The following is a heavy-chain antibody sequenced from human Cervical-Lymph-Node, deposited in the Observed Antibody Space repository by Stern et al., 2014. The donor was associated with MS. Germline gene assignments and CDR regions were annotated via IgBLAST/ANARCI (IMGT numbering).Heavy chain of an antibody. CDR3: ARQTTAWASDV. Sequence: EVHLVESGAELIRPGESLKISCKGSGFKFSLYWIAWVRQMPGKGLEWMGIIYPGDSETRYSPSFQGQVTMSADKSTSTAYLQWSSLNASDTAMYFCARQTTAWASDVWGQGTLVTVFS. V-gene: IGHV5-51*01. J-gene: IGHJ4*02. CDR2: IYPGDSET. D-gene: IGHD1-14*01. CDR1: GFKFSLYW.